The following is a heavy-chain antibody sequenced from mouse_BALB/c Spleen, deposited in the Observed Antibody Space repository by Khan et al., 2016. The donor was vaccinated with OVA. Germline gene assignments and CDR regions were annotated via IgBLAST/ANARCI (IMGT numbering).Heavy chain of an antibody. CDR1: GFTFSSNT. V-gene: IGHV5-12-2*01. D-gene: IGHD1-2*01. Sequence: EVMLVESGGGLVQPGGSLKLSCAASGFTFSSNTMSWVRQTPEKRLEWVAYITNGGGSTYYPDTVKGRFTISRDNAKNTLYLQMSSLKSEDTAMYYCARVPTFITTALDYWGQGTSVTVSS. CDR3: ARVPTFITTALDY. J-gene: IGHJ4*01. CDR2: ITNGGGST.